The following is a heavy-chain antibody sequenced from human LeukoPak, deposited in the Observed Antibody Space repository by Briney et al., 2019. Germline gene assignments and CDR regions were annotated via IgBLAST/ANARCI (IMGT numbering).Heavy chain of an antibody. CDR3: ARDCLGYCSSTSCSMSTCEYYFDY. CDR2: ISTYNDNT. CDR1: GYTFTAYG. Sequence: GASVKVSCKASGYTFTAYGITWVRQAPGQGLEWMGWISTYNDNTNYAQKFQGRVTMTTDTSTSTAYMELRSLRSDDTAVYYCARDCLGYCSSTSCSMSTCEYYFDYWGQGTLVTVSS. D-gene: IGHD2-2*01. V-gene: IGHV1-18*01. J-gene: IGHJ4*02.